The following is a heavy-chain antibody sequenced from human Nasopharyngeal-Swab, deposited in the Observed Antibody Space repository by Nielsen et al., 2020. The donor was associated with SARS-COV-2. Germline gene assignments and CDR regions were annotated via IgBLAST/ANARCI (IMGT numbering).Heavy chain of an antibody. J-gene: IGHJ6*02. CDR2: ISSSGSTI. Sequence: GESLKISCAASGFTFSSYEMNWVRQAPGKGLEWVSYISSSGSTINYEDSVKGRVTISRDNAKNSLYLQMNSLRAEDTAVYYCARGCVLTGPSCYYYGMDVWGQGTTVTVSS. CDR3: ARGCVLTGPSCYYYGMDV. D-gene: IGHD3-9*01. V-gene: IGHV3-48*03. CDR1: GFTFSSYE.